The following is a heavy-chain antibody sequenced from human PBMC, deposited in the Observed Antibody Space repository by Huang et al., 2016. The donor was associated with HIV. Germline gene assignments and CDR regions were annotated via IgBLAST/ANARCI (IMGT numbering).Heavy chain of an antibody. CDR2: ISPVDSDT. CDR3: AGLSTTWYFDY. Sequence: EVQLVQSGAEVKKPGESLKISCKGYGYSFTSYWIGWVSQMPGKGLEWRRIISPVDSDTIYSPSVQGQVTISADKSISTAYLQWSSLKASHTAMYYCAGLSTTWYFDYWGQGTLVTVSS. D-gene: IGHD1-1*01. CDR1: GYSFTSYW. J-gene: IGHJ4*02. V-gene: IGHV5-51*01.